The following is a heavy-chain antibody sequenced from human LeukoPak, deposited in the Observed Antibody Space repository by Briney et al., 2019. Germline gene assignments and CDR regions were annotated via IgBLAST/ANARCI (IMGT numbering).Heavy chain of an antibody. D-gene: IGHD3-3*01. CDR3: ARHLNVLRFLEWSPYYGMDV. CDR2: IYYSGST. Sequence: SETLSLTCTVSGGSISSYYWSWIRQPPGKGLEGIGYIYYSGSTNYNPSLKSRVTISVDTSKNQFSLKLSSVTAADTAVYYCARHLNVLRFLEWSPYYGMDVWGQGTTVTVSS. J-gene: IGHJ6*02. CDR1: GGSISSYY. V-gene: IGHV4-59*08.